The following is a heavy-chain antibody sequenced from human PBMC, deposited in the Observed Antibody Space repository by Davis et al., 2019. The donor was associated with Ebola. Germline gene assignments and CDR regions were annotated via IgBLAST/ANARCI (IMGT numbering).Heavy chain of an antibody. CDR2: IIPIFGTA. CDR1: GGTFSSYA. Sequence: SVKVSCKASGGTFSSYAISWVRQAPGQGLEWMGGIIPIFGTANYAQKFQGRVTITADESTSTAYMELSSLRSEDTAVYYCARWLAVAGTREFDYWGQGTLVTVSS. CDR3: ARWLAVAGTREFDY. J-gene: IGHJ4*02. D-gene: IGHD6-19*01. V-gene: IGHV1-69*13.